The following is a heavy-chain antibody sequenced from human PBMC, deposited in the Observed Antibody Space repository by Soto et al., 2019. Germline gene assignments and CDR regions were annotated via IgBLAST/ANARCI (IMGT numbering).Heavy chain of an antibody. CDR3: ARSPGYYFDY. V-gene: IGHV4-59*08. CDR1: GGSISSYY. Sequence: SETLSLTCTVSGGSISSYYSSWIRQPPGKGLEWIGYIYYSGSTNYNPSHKSRVTISVDTSKNQFSLKLSSVTAADTAVYYCARSPGYYFDYWGQGTLVTVSS. CDR2: IYYSGST. J-gene: IGHJ4*02.